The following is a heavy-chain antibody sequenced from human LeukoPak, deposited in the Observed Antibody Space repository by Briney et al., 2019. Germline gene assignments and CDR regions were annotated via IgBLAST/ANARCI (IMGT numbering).Heavy chain of an antibody. Sequence: GGSLRLSCAASGFTFSSYAMSWVRQAPGKGLEWVSGISGSGGSTYYADSVEGRFTISRDKSKNTLSLQMNSLRAEDTAVYYCVKLMYSSGWDTLDYWGQGTLVTVSS. V-gene: IGHV3-23*01. D-gene: IGHD6-19*01. CDR3: VKLMYSSGWDTLDY. J-gene: IGHJ4*02. CDR1: GFTFSSYA. CDR2: ISGSGGST.